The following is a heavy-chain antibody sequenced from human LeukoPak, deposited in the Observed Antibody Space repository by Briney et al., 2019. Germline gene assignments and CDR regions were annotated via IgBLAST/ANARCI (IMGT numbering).Heavy chain of an antibody. CDR2: IIPIFGTA. D-gene: IGHD2-15*01. CDR3: ASRRLDRGVVVNLFDY. V-gene: IGHV1-69*13. J-gene: IGHJ4*02. Sequence: SVKVPCKASGGTFSSYAISWVRQAPGQGLEWMGGIIPIFGTANYAQKFQGRVTITADESTSTAYMELSSLRSEDTAVYYCASRRLDRGVVVNLFDYWGQGTLVTVSS. CDR1: GGTFSSYA.